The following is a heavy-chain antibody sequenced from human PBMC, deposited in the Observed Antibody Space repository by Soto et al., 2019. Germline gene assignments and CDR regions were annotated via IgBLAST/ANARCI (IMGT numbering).Heavy chain of an antibody. CDR1: GCTFSDHY. V-gene: IGHV3-72*01. J-gene: IGHJ4*02. Sequence: GGSLRLSCVVSGCTFSDHYIDWVRQAPGKGLEWVGRIRNKAYSYTTEYAASVKGRFTISRDDSKNSLYLQMSSLKIEDTALYYCTRVSTSGYPFDYWGQGTLVTVSS. D-gene: IGHD3-22*01. CDR3: TRVSTSGYPFDY. CDR2: IRNKAYSYTT.